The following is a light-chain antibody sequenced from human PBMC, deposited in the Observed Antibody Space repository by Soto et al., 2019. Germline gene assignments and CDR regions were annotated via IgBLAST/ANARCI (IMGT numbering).Light chain of an antibody. CDR1: QSVSSY. CDR2: GAS. V-gene: IGKV3-15*01. Sequence: EIVLTQSPGTLSLSPGERATLSFRASQSVSSYLAWYQQKPGQAPRLLIYGASTRATGIPARFSGSGSGTEFTLTISSLQSEDFAIYYCQPYNNWPLTFGGGTKVDNK. CDR3: QPYNNWPLT. J-gene: IGKJ4*01.